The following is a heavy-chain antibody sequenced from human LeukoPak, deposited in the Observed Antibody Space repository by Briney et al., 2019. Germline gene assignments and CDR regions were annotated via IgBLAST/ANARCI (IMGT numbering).Heavy chain of an antibody. V-gene: IGHV3-23*01. CDR2: ISGSGGST. D-gene: IGHD1-26*01. Sequence: PGGSLRLSCAASGFTFSSYAMSWVRQAPGEGLEWVSAISGSGGSTHYADSVKGRFTISRDNSKNTLYLQMNSLRAEDTAVYYCAKARGKWEQTGWGQGTLVTVSS. CDR3: AKARGKWEQTG. CDR1: GFTFSSYA. J-gene: IGHJ4*02.